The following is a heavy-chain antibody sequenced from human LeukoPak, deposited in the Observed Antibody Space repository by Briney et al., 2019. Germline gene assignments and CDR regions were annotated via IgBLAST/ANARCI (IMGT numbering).Heavy chain of an antibody. Sequence: GGSLRLSCAASGFTVSSNYMSWVRQAPGKGLEWVSVIYSGGSTYYADSVKGRFTISRDNSKNTLYLQMNSLRAEDTAVYYCARDSTSWSYYYYMDVWGQGTLVTVSS. CDR2: IYSGGST. CDR1: GFTVSSNY. J-gene: IGHJ6*03. V-gene: IGHV3-53*01. CDR3: ARDSTSWSYYYYMDV. D-gene: IGHD2-2*01.